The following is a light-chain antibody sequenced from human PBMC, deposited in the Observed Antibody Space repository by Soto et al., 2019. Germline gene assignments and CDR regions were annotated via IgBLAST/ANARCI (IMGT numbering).Light chain of an antibody. CDR3: QQIYTTAAIT. CDR1: QSISRN. V-gene: IGKV1-39*01. J-gene: IGKJ5*01. CDR2: AAS. Sequence: DIQMTQSPSSLSASVGDRVTITCRASQSISRNLNCYQHKPGQAPKLLIYAASSLQKGVPSRFSGGGSETEFPLSISSLQPEDFGTYYCQQIYTTAAITFGQGTRLEIK.